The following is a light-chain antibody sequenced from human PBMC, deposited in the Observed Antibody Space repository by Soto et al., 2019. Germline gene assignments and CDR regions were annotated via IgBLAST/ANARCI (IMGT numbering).Light chain of an antibody. CDR2: GAF. J-gene: IGKJ4*01. CDR1: QSVSYN. CDR3: QQYKNWPPLT. V-gene: IGKV3-15*01. Sequence: EIVMTQSPATLSVSPGETATLSCRASQSVSYNLAWYQQKPGQGPRLLIYGAFTSAIGIPARFSGSGSGTEFTLTISSLQSEDFAVYYCQQYKNWPPLTFGGGTKVEIK.